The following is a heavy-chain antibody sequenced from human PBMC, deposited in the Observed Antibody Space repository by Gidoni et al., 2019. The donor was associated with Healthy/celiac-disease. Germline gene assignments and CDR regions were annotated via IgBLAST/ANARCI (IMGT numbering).Heavy chain of an antibody. V-gene: IGHV4-39*01. D-gene: IGHD2-21*01. CDR2: SYYSGST. J-gene: IGHJ4*02. CDR1: GGSISSSSYY. CDR3: ARGGDGYNLGVFDY. Sequence: QLQLQESGPGLVKPSETLSLTCTVSGGSISSSSYYWGWIRQPPGKGLEWIGSSYYSGSTYYNPSLKSRVTISVDTSKNQFSLKLSSVTAADTAVYYCARGGDGYNLGVFDYWGQGTLVTVSS.